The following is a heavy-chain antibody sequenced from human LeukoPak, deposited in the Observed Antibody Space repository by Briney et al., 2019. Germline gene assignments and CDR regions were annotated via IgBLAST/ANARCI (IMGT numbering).Heavy chain of an antibody. D-gene: IGHD3-22*01. CDR1: GGSISSSSYY. J-gene: IGHJ3*02. V-gene: IGHV4-39*07. Sequence: SETLSLTCTVSGGSISSSSYYWGWIRQPPGKGLEWIGSIYYSGSTYYNPSLKSRVTISVDTSKNQFSLKLSSVTAADTAVYYCARDLVPTYYYDSSGYYRNAFDIWGQGTMVTVSS. CDR2: IYYSGST. CDR3: ARDLVPTYYYDSSGYYRNAFDI.